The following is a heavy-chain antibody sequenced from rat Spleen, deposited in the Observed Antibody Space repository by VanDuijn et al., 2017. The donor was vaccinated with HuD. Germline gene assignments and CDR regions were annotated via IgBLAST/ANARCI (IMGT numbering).Heavy chain of an antibody. CDR1: GFTFSDYN. CDR2: ISYDGTAT. V-gene: IGHV5-7*01. J-gene: IGHJ2*01. CDR3: ARPYNNYFDY. D-gene: IGHD1-10*01. Sequence: EVQLVESGGGLVQPGRSLKLSCAASGFTFSDYNMAWVRQAPTKGLEWVASISYDGTATYYRDSVKGRFTISRDIAKSTLYLQMDSLRSEDTATYYCARPYNNYFDYWGQGVMVTVSS.